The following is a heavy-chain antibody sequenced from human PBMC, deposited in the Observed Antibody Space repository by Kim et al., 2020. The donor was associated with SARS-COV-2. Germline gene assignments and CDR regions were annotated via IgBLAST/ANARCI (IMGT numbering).Heavy chain of an antibody. V-gene: IGHV4-34*01. CDR1: GGSFSGYY. D-gene: IGHD2-2*01. J-gene: IGHJ5*02. Sequence: SETLSLTCAVYGGSFSGYYWSWIRQPPGKGLEWIGEINHSGSTNYNPSLKSRVTISVDTSKNQFSLKLSSVTAADTAVYYCARSIVVPAAIFWFDPWGQGTLVTVSS. CDR2: INHSGST. CDR3: ARSIVVPAAIFWFDP.